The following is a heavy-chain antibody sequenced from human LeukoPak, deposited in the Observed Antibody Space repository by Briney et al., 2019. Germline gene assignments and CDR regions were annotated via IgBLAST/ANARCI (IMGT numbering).Heavy chain of an antibody. CDR1: GFTFSSYW. CDR3: ARHDPYYYYYYMDV. Sequence: GGSLRLSCAASGFTFSSYWMSWVRQAPGKGLEWVANIKQDGSEEYYVDSVKGRFTISRDNAKNSLYLQMNSLRAEDTAVYYCARHDPYYYYYYMDVWGKGTTVTVSS. J-gene: IGHJ6*03. CDR2: IKQDGSEE. V-gene: IGHV3-7*01.